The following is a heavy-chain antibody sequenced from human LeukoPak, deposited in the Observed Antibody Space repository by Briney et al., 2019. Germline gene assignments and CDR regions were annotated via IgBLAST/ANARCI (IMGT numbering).Heavy chain of an antibody. Sequence: ASVKVSCKASGYTFTSYAMHWVRQAPGQGLEWMGWINAGNGNTKYSQKFQGRVTITRDTSASTAYMELSSLRSEDTAVYYCARASLRFLEWLLPRRDYYYYGMDVWGQGTTVTVSS. CDR3: ARASLRFLEWLLPRRDYYYYGMDV. J-gene: IGHJ6*02. CDR1: GYTFTSYA. V-gene: IGHV1-3*01. D-gene: IGHD3-3*01. CDR2: INAGNGNT.